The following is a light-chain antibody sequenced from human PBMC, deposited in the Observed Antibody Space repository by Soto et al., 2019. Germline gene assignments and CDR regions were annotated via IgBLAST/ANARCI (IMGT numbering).Light chain of an antibody. Sequence: QSVLTQPPSASGSFGQSVTISCTGTSSDVGGYNYVSWYQQHPGKAPKLMIYEVSERPSGVPDRFSGSKSGNTASLTVSGLQADDEAYYYCSSYSGTNYHYVFGTGTQLTVL. CDR2: EVS. CDR3: SSYSGTNYHYV. V-gene: IGLV2-8*01. J-gene: IGLJ1*01. CDR1: SSDVGGYNY.